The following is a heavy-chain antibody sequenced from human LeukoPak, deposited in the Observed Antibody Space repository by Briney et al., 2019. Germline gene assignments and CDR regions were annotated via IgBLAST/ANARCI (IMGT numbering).Heavy chain of an antibody. J-gene: IGHJ4*02. CDR1: RGTFSSYA. D-gene: IGHD3-3*01. CDR2: IIPILGIA. V-gene: IGHV1-69*04. CDR3: ARDPNPLHITIFGVVTSAPDY. Sequence: VASVKVSCKASRGTFSSYAISWVRQAPGQGLEWMGRIIPILGIANYAQKFQGRVTITADKSTSTAYMELSSLRSEDTAVYYCARDPNPLHITIFGVVTSAPDYWGQGTLVTVSS.